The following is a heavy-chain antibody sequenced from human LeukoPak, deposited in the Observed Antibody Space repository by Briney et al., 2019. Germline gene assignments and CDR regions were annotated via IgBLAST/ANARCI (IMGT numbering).Heavy chain of an antibody. Sequence: GGSLRLSCAASGFSFSDYEINWVRQAPGKGLEWVSHISSDGHVETYVDSVRGRFTMSRDNAKNFLFLQMNGLRAEDTAVYYCARDTLNGPFVISLDYWGQGALVTVSS. CDR1: GFSFSDYE. V-gene: IGHV3-48*03. J-gene: IGHJ4*02. CDR2: ISSDGHVE. D-gene: IGHD3-9*01. CDR3: ARDTLNGPFVISLDY.